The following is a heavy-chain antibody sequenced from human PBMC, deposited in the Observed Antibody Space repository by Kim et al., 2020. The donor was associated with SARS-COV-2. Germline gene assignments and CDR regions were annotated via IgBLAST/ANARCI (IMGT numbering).Heavy chain of an antibody. J-gene: IGHJ6*02. V-gene: IGHV3-21*04. CDR1: GFTFSSYS. CDR2: ISSSSSYI. CDR3: ARDYYGSGSYYGTYYYYYYGMDV. D-gene: IGHD3-10*01. Sequence: GGSLRLSCAASGFTFSSYSMNWVRQAPGKGLEWVSSISSSSSYIYYADSVKGRFTISRDNAKNSLYLQMNSLRAEDTAVYYCARDYYGSGSYYGTYYYYYYGMDVWGQGTTVIVSS.